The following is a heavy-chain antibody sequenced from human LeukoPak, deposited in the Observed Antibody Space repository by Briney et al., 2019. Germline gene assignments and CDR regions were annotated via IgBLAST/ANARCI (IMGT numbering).Heavy chain of an antibody. Sequence: GSLRLSCAASGFTFSNYNINWVRQAPGKGLEWVSVISGPGYTTYYADSVKGRLTISRDNSNNMLYLQLNSLRAEDTAVYYCAKDLSDNYNLFDYWGQGTLVTVSS. J-gene: IGHJ4*02. D-gene: IGHD1-1*01. CDR1: GFTFSNYN. CDR3: AKDLSDNYNLFDY. V-gene: IGHV3-23*01. CDR2: ISGPGYTT.